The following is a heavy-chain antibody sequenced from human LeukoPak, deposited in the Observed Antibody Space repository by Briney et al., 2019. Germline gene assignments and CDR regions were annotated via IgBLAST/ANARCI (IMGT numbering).Heavy chain of an antibody. CDR1: GGSISSSSYY. D-gene: IGHD2-2*01. CDR2: IYYSGST. V-gene: IGHV4-39*01. CDR3: ARRIYTGYCSSTSCYNWFDP. Sequence: SETLSLTCTVSGGSISSSSYYWGWIRQPPGKGLEWIGSIYYSGSTYYNPSLKSRVTISVDTSKNQFSLKLSSVTAAYTAVYYCARRIYTGYCSSTSCYNWFDPWGQGTLVTVSS. J-gene: IGHJ5*02.